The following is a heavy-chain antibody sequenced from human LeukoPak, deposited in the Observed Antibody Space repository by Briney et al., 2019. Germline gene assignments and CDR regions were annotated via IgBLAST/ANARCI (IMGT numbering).Heavy chain of an antibody. J-gene: IGHJ3*02. CDR2: INPNSGGT. CDR1: GYTFTGYY. Sequence: ASVKVSCKASGYTFTGYYMHWVRQAPGQGLEWMGWINPNSGGTNYAQKFQGRVTMTRDTSISTAYMELSRLRSDDTAVYYCARDFGYGALGIYAFDIWGQGTMVTVSS. CDR3: ARDFGYGALGIYAFDI. D-gene: IGHD4-17*01. V-gene: IGHV1-2*02.